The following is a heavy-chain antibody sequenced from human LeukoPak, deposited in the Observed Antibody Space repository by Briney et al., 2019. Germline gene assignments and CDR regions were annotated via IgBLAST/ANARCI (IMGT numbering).Heavy chain of an antibody. J-gene: IGHJ5*01. CDR3: AGDADTINWFFF. CDR2: FYHGGST. CDR1: GYSISTGYY. V-gene: IGHV4-38-2*02. D-gene: IGHD2-2*01. Sequence: SETLSLTCTVSGYSISTGYYWDWIRQPPGKGLEWIGTFYHGGSTYYNPSLKSRVTISVDTSKNQFSLNLTSVTAADTAVYYCAGDADTINWFFFWGQGTLVTVSS.